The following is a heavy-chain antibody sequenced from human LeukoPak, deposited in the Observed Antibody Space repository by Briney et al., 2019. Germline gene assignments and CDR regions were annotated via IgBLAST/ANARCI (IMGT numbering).Heavy chain of an antibody. Sequence: SETLSLTCTVSGGSITSSNYYWGWIRQPPGKGLEWIGSIYYTGSIYYNPSLKSRVTLSVDTSRNQFSLTLSSVTAADTAVYYCARRKGYSSSLDYWGQGTLVTVSS. CDR3: ARRKGYSSSLDY. V-gene: IGHV4-39*01. J-gene: IGHJ4*02. CDR2: IYYTGSI. D-gene: IGHD3-22*01. CDR1: GGSITSSNYY.